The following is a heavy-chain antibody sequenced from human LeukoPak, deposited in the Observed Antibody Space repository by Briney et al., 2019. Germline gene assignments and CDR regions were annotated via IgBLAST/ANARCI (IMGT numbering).Heavy chain of an antibody. V-gene: IGHV3-74*01. Sequence: PWGSLRLSCAASGFTFSSYWMHWVRRAPGKGLEWASRIKSDGSSTKYADSVKGRFTIARDNAKNTLYLQMNSLRAEDTAVYYCTRAASGLGYYDSSGYWSAFDIWGHGTMVTVSS. J-gene: IGHJ3*02. CDR2: IKSDGSST. CDR1: GFTFSSYW. CDR3: TRAASGLGYYDSSGYWSAFDI. D-gene: IGHD3-22*01.